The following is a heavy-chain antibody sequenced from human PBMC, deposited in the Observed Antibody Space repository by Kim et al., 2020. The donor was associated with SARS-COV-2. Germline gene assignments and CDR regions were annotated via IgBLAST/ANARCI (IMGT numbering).Heavy chain of an antibody. CDR2: IGTAGDT. V-gene: IGHV3-13*01. CDR3: ARGYSSSWYWAFDI. Sequence: GSLRLSCAASGFTFSSYDMHWVRQATGKGLEWVSAIGTAGDTYYPVSVKGRFTISRENAKNSLYLQMNSLRAGDTAVYYCARGYSSSWYWAFDIWGQGTMVTVSS. D-gene: IGHD6-13*01. J-gene: IGHJ3*02. CDR1: GFTFSSYD.